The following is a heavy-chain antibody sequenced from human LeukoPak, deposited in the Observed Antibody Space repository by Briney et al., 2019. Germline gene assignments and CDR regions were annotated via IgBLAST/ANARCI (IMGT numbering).Heavy chain of an antibody. D-gene: IGHD1-1*01. CDR1: GFTFSRYA. CDR3: ARDDNWAFDY. Sequence: PGGSLRLSCTASGFTFSRYALNWVRQAPGKGLEWVSYISRTNEIHDADSVKGRFTISRDDAKNSLYLQMNILRVDDTAVYYCARDDNWAFDYWGQGTLVTVSS. V-gene: IGHV3-21*05. J-gene: IGHJ4*02. CDR2: ISRTNEI.